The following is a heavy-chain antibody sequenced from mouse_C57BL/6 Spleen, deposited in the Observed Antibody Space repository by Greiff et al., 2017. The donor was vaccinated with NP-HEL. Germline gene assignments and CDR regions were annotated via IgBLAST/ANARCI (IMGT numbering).Heavy chain of an antibody. CDR3: ARGLGRYFDY. V-gene: IGHV1-55*01. J-gene: IGHJ2*01. D-gene: IGHD4-1*01. CDR1: GYTFTSYW. CDR2: IYPGSGST. Sequence: VKPGASVKMSCKASGYTFTSYWITWVKQRPGQGLEWIGDIYPGSGSTNYNEKFKSKATLTVDTSSSTAYMQLSSLTSEDSAVYYCARGLGRYFDYWGKGTTLTVSP.